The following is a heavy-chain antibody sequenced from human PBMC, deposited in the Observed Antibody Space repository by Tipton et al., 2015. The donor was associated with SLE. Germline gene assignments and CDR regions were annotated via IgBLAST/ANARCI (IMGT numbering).Heavy chain of an antibody. CDR3: ARDGYGFLDYCYYYMDV. D-gene: IGHD1-1*01. J-gene: IGHJ6*03. CDR1: GFTFSSYD. V-gene: IGHV3-13*05. Sequence: SLRLSCAASGFTFSSYDMHWVRQATGKGLEWVSAIGTAGDPYYPGSVKGRFTISRDNSKNTLYLQMNSLRAEDTAVYYCARDGYGFLDYCYYYMDVWGKGTTVTVSS. CDR2: IGTAGDP.